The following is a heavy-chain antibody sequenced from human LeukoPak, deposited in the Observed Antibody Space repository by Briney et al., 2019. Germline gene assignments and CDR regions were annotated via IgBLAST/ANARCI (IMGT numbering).Heavy chain of an antibody. V-gene: IGHV4-38-2*02. D-gene: IGHD1-26*01. CDR1: GYSISSGYY. Sequence: SETLSLTCTVSGYSISSGYYWGWIRQPPGKGLEWIGSIYESGSTYYNPSLKSRVTISVDTSKNQFSLRMNSVTAADTAVYYCAGGKSRGSRIDYWGQGTLVTVSS. CDR3: AGGKSRGSRIDY. J-gene: IGHJ4*02. CDR2: IYESGST.